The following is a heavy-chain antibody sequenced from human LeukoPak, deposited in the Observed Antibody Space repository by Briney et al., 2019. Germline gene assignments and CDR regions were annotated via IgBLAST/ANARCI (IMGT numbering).Heavy chain of an antibody. J-gene: IGHJ4*02. V-gene: IGHV1-69*04. CDR3: AREDPATASRAVDY. Sequence: ASVKVSCKASGGTFSSYAISWVRQAPGQGLEWMGRIIPILGIANYAQKFQGRVTMTRDTSIRTAYMELSRLRSDDTAVYYCAREDPATASRAVDYWGQGTLVTVSS. D-gene: IGHD1-26*01. CDR1: GGTFSSYA. CDR2: IIPILGIA.